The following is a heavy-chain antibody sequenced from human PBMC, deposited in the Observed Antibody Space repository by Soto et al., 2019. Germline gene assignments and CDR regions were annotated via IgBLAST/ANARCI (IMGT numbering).Heavy chain of an antibody. Sequence: GSLRLSCAASGFTFSSYSMNWVRQAPGKGLEWVSSISSSSSYIYYADSVKGRFTISRDNAKNSLYLQMNSLRAEDTAVYYCARDYYDSSEQLYYYGMDVWGQGTTVTVSS. CDR1: GFTFSSYS. J-gene: IGHJ6*02. V-gene: IGHV3-21*01. CDR2: ISSSSSYI. D-gene: IGHD3-22*01. CDR3: ARDYYDSSEQLYYYGMDV.